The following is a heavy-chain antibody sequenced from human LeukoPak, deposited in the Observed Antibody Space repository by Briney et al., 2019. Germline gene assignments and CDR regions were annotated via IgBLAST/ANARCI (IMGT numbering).Heavy chain of an antibody. V-gene: IGHV4-38-2*01. Sequence: SETLSLTCAVSGYSISSGYYWGWIRPPPGEGLEWIGSIHHSGTSYYNPSLKTRVTISLDTSKNQFSLKLSSVTAADTAFYYCARVKYYSSGYYIGEFYFDYWGQGTLVTVSS. CDR3: ARVKYYSSGYYIGEFYFDY. CDR1: GYSISSGYY. CDR2: IHHSGTS. J-gene: IGHJ4*02. D-gene: IGHD3-22*01.